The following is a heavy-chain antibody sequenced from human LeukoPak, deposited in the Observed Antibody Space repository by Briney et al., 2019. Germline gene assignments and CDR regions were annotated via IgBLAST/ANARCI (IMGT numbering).Heavy chain of an antibody. CDR2: IYYSGST. Sequence: SETLSLTCTVSGGSISSSSYYWDWIRQPPGNGLEWIGSIYYSGSTYYNPSLKSRVTISVDTSKNQFSLKLSSVTAADTAVYYCARHAVPYYYGSGSYPDYWGQGTLVTVSS. CDR3: ARHAVPYYYGSGSYPDY. D-gene: IGHD3-10*01. J-gene: IGHJ4*02. CDR1: GGSISSSSYY. V-gene: IGHV4-39*01.